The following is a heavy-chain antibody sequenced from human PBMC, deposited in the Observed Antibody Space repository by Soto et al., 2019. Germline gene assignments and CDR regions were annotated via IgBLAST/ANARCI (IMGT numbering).Heavy chain of an antibody. D-gene: IGHD3-22*01. Sequence: GGSLRLSCAASGFTFSSYAMSWVRQAPGNGLEWVSAISGSGGSTYYSDSVKGRFTISRDNSKNTLYLQMNSLRAEDTAVYYCAKSLSVTYYYDSSGHYFDYWGQGTLVTVSS. V-gene: IGHV3-23*01. J-gene: IGHJ4*02. CDR2: ISGSGGST. CDR3: AKSLSVTYYYDSSGHYFDY. CDR1: GFTFSSYA.